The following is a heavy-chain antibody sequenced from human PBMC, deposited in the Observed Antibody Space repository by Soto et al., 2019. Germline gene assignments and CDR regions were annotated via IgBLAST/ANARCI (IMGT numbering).Heavy chain of an antibody. CDR2: ISSSSSTI. Sequence: PGVPLRVSCGAAGLTISSFSMHWVRQAQGKGLEWVSYISSSSSTIYYADSVKGRFTISRDNAKNSLYLQMNSLRAEDTAVYYCAREYCSSTSCLNWFDPWGQGTLVTVSS. D-gene: IGHD2-2*01. CDR1: GLTISSFS. CDR3: AREYCSSTSCLNWFDP. J-gene: IGHJ5*02. V-gene: IGHV3-48*01.